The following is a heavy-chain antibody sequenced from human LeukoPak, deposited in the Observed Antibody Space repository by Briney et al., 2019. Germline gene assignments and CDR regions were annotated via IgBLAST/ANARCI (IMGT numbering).Heavy chain of an antibody. V-gene: IGHV3-30-3*01. D-gene: IGHD4-17*01. J-gene: IGHJ6*02. CDR1: GFTFSSYA. Sequence: GRSLRLSCAASGFTFSSYAMHWVRQAPGKGLEWVAVISYDGSNKYYADSVKGRFTISRDNSKNTLYLQMNSLRAEDTAVYYCASNYGDSLLSYYYYGMDVWGQGTTVTVCS. CDR3: ASNYGDSLLSYYYYGMDV. CDR2: ISYDGSNK.